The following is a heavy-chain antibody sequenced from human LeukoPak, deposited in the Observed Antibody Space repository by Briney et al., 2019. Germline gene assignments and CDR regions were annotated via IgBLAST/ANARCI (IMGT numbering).Heavy chain of an antibody. CDR1: GFPFTNYA. D-gene: IGHD3-10*01. J-gene: IGHJ6*02. Sequence: GGSLRLSCVASGFPFTNYAMSWIRPAPGKGLEWVSTINNNGTDTYYADSVQGRFTISRDNSENTLYLQMNNLRAEDTAIYYCAKVPYSDYGSGRPPFMDVWGQGTTVAVSS. V-gene: IGHV3-23*01. CDR3: AKVPYSDYGSGRPPFMDV. CDR2: INNNGTDT.